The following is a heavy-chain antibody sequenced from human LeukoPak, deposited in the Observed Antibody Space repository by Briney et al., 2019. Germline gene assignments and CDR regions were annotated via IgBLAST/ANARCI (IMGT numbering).Heavy chain of an antibody. D-gene: IGHD1-26*01. Sequence: PGGSLRLSCAASGFTFISYSMNWVRQAPGKGLEWVSYISSSVSTIYYADSVKGRFTISRDNAKNSLYLQMNSLRAEDTAVYYCAREFVGTTSYYYYYMNVWGKGTTVTVSS. CDR2: ISSSVSTI. J-gene: IGHJ6*03. CDR3: AREFVGTTSYYYYYMNV. CDR1: GFTFISYS. V-gene: IGHV3-48*01.